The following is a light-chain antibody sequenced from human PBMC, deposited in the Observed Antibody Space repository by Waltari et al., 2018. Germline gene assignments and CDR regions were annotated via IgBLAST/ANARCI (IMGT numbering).Light chain of an antibody. J-gene: IGLJ3*02. V-gene: IGLV6-57*04. Sequence: FMLTQLHSVPVSPGKTITISRTHSSGRLYSKFVSWYQQRPGSAPTTVIYEDHQRPSGVPDRFSGAFDTSSNSTSLTISGLKTEDEAEYYCQSYDGSGSWVFGEGTKLTVL. CDR3: QSYDGSGSWV. CDR1: SGRLYSKF. CDR2: EDH.